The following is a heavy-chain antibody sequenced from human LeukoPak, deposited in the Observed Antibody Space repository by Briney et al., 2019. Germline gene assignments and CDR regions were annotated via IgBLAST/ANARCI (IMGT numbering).Heavy chain of an antibody. CDR1: GGSISSSSYY. J-gene: IGHJ4*02. CDR2: IYYSGST. D-gene: IGHD2-21*01. Sequence: SETLSLTCTVSGGSISSSSYYWGWIRQPPGKGLEWIGSIYYSGSTYYNPSLKSRVTISVDTSKNQFSLKLSSVTAADTAVYYCARVWWGENGVDSAAGYFDYWGQGTLVTVSS. CDR3: ARVWWGENGVDSAAGYFDY. V-gene: IGHV4-39*07.